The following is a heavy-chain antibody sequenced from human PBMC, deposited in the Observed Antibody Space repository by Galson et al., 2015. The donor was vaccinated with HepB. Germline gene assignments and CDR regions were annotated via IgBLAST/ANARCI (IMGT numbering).Heavy chain of an antibody. CDR2: INPNSGGT. CDR1: GYTFTGYY. V-gene: IGHV1-2*02. D-gene: IGHD6-19*01. J-gene: IGHJ3*02. Sequence: SVKVSCKASGYTFTGYYMHWVRQAPGQGLEGMGWINPNSGGTNYAQKFQGRVTMTRDTSISTAYMELSRLRSDDTAVYYCASRDIAVAGMGVAAFDIWGQGTMVTVSS. CDR3: ASRDIAVAGMGVAAFDI.